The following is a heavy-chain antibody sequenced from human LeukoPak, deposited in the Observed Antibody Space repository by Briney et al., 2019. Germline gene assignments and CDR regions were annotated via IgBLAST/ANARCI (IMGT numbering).Heavy chain of an antibody. Sequence: HWASVKVSCKASGYTFTSYYMHWARQAPGQGLEWMGIINPSGGSTSYAQKFQGRVTMTRDTSTSTVYMELSSLRSEGTAVYYCARGVRGYSGYGSGGMDVWGQGTTVTVSS. CDR2: INPSGGST. D-gene: IGHD5-12*01. V-gene: IGHV1-46*01. J-gene: IGHJ6*02. CDR1: GYTFTSYY. CDR3: ARGVRGYSGYGSGGMDV.